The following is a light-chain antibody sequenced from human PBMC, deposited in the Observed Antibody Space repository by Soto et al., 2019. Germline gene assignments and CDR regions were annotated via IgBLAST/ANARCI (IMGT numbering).Light chain of an antibody. CDR1: SSDVGDYNR. CDR2: EVT. V-gene: IGLV2-14*01. J-gene: IGLJ3*02. Sequence: QSVLTQPPSVSGSPGQSITISCTGTSSDVGDYNRVSWYQHHPGKAPKLMIFEVTNRPSGISDRFSGFKSGSTASLTISELQPDDEADYYCISFTPSTTTHWVFGGGTKVTGL. CDR3: ISFTPSTTTHWV.